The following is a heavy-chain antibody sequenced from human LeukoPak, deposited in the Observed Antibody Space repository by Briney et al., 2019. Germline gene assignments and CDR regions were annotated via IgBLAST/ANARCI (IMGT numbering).Heavy chain of an antibody. CDR3: AGALREDYYDSSGYYDY. CDR2: ISYDGSNK. V-gene: IGHV3-30*03. CDR1: GFTFSSYG. D-gene: IGHD3-22*01. Sequence: GGSLRLSCAASGFTFSSYGMPWVRQAPGKGLEWVAVISYDGSNKYYADSVKGRFTISRDNSKNTLYLQMNGLRAEDTAVYYCAGALREDYYDSSGYYDYWGQGTLVTVSS. J-gene: IGHJ4*02.